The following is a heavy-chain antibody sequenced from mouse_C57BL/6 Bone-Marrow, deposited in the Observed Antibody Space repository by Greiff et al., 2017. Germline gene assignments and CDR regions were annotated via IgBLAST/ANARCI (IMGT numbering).Heavy chain of an antibody. V-gene: IGHV1-50*01. D-gene: IGHD2-5*01. J-gene: IGHJ1*03. Sequence: VQLQESGAELVKPGASVKLSCKASGYTFTSYWMQWVKQRPGQGLEWIGEIDPSDSYTNYNQKFKGKATLTVDTSSSTAYMQLSSLTSEDSAVYYCARGTFSNYWYFDVWGTGTTVTVSS. CDR3: ARGTFSNYWYFDV. CDR1: GYTFTSYW. CDR2: IDPSDSYT.